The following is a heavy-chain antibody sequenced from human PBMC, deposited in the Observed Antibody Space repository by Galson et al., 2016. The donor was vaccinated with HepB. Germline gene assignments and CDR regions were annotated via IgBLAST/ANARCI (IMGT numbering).Heavy chain of an antibody. CDR1: GFTFSTYG. CDR2: ISYDGSYT. V-gene: IGHV3-30*18. Sequence: SLRLSCAASGFTFSTYGMHWVRQAPGKGLEWVAFISYDGSYTYYAESVKGRFTISRDNSKNTLSLQMNSLRAEDTAVYYCAKPTFHYDVLTAFDYWGQGTLVTASS. CDR3: AKPTFHYDVLTAFDY. J-gene: IGHJ4*02. D-gene: IGHD3-9*01.